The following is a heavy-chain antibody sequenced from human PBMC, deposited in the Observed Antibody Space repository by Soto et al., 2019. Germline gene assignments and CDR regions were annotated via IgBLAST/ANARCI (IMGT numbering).Heavy chain of an antibody. Sequence: QVQLVESGGGVVQPGRSLRLSCAASGFTFSSYGMHWVCQAPGKGLEWVAVIWYDGSNKYYADSVKGRFTISRDNSKNTLYLQMNSLRAEDTAVYYCARGEKYYYDSSGYYTSRTHFDYWGQGTLVTVSS. CDR3: ARGEKYYYDSSGYYTSRTHFDY. CDR1: GFTFSSYG. D-gene: IGHD3-22*01. CDR2: IWYDGSNK. V-gene: IGHV3-33*01. J-gene: IGHJ4*02.